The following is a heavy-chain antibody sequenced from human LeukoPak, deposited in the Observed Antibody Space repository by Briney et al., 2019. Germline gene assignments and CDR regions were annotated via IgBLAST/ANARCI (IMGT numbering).Heavy chain of an antibody. Sequence: GASVKVSCKGSGYSVSSYGISWVRQAPGQGLEWMGWISAYNGNTNYAQKLQGRVTMTTDTSTSTAYMELRSLRSDDTAVYYCARITMVRGVPRGISDYWGQGTLVTVSS. D-gene: IGHD3-10*01. CDR3: ARITMVRGVPRGISDY. V-gene: IGHV1-18*01. CDR2: ISAYNGNT. CDR1: GYSVSSYG. J-gene: IGHJ4*02.